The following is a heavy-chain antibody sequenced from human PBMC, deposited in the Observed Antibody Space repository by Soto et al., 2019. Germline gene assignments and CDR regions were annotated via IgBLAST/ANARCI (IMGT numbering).Heavy chain of an antibody. V-gene: IGHV3-7*01. D-gene: IGHD1-26*01. CDR3: AKWGGGGSDY. CDR1: GFTFTSYY. J-gene: IGHJ4*02. CDR2: INEDGSER. Sequence: GGSLRLSCEASGFTFTSYYMSWVRQAQGKGLEWVANINEDGSERYYVDSVKGRFTVSRDNAKNSLYLQMNSLRAEDTAIYYCAKWGGGGSDYWGQGSLVTVSS.